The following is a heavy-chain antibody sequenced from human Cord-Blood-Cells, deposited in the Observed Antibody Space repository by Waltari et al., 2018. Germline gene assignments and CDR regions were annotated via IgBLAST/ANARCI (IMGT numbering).Heavy chain of an antibody. CDR3: ARTRITMVQGVILDAFDI. CDR2: MNPNSGNT. D-gene: IGHD3-10*01. CDR1: GYTSTSYD. V-gene: IGHV1-8*01. Sequence: QVQLLQSGAQVQKTGASVKASCKASGYTSTSYDINWVRQATGQGLEWMGWMNPNSGNTGYAQKFQGRVTMTRNTSISTAYMERSSLRSEDTAVYYCARTRITMVQGVILDAFDIWGQGTMVTVSS. J-gene: IGHJ3*02.